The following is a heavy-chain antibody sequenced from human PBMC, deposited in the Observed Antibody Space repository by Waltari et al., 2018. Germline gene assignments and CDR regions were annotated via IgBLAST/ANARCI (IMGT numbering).Heavy chain of an antibody. Sequence: QLQLQESGPGLVKISETLSLTCSVSGGSTTTDYWGWFRQSPGRGLGWIGYVRHGGYSIYNRSLRSRVTISLDTSENLISLTLTSVAAADSATYFCAGGAGWLTDYWGQGTVVTVSS. CDR2: VRHGGYS. J-gene: IGHJ4*02. CDR3: AGGAGWLTDY. D-gene: IGHD6-19*01. CDR1: GGSTTTDY. V-gene: IGHV4-59*01.